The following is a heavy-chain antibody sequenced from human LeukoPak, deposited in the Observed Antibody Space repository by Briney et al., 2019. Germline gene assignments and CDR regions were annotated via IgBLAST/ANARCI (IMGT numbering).Heavy chain of an antibody. V-gene: IGHV4-38-2*01. Sequence: SETLSLTCGVSGYSISSGYQWAWIRQSPGKGLEWIGSIYHSGSAHYNPSLKSRVTISVETSKNQFSLKLSSVTAADTAVYYCARPGDYDAFDIWGQGTMVTVSS. CDR2: IYHSGSA. D-gene: IGHD4-17*01. CDR1: GYSISSGYQ. J-gene: IGHJ3*02. CDR3: ARPGDYDAFDI.